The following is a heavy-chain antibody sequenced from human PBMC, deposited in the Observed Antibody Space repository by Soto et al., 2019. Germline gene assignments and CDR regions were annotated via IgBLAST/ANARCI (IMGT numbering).Heavy chain of an antibody. V-gene: IGHV4-4*07. CDR1: GGSISSYY. Sequence: PSETLSLTCTVSGGSISSYYWSWIRQPAGKGLEWIGRIYTSGSTNYNPSLKSRVTMSVDTSKNQFSLKLSSVTAADTAVYYCARGTQYYDFWSGSYYYYGMDVWGQGATVTVSS. D-gene: IGHD3-3*01. J-gene: IGHJ6*01. CDR3: ARGTQYYDFWSGSYYYYGMDV. CDR2: IYTSGST.